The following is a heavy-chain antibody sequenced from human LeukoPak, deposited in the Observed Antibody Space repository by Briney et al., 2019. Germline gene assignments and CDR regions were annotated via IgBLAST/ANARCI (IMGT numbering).Heavy chain of an antibody. J-gene: IGHJ4*02. V-gene: IGHV5-51*01. CDR1: GYSFTSDW. CDR3: ASRYCSSTSCYPQFDY. CDR2: IYPGDSDT. Sequence: GESLKISCKGSGYSFTSDWIGWVRQMPGKGLEWMGIIYPGDSDTRYSPSFQGQVTISADKSISTAYLQWSSLKASDTAMYYCASRYCSSTSCYPQFDYWGQGTLVTVSS. D-gene: IGHD2-2*01.